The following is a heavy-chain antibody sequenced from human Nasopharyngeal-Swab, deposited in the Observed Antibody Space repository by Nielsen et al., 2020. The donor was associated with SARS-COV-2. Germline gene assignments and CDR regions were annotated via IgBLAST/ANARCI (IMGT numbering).Heavy chain of an antibody. D-gene: IGHD3-22*01. J-gene: IGHJ4*02. CDR2: ISSSSNYI. Sequence: WIRQPPGKGLEWVSSISSSSNYIYYADSVKGRFTISRDNAKNSLYLQMNSLRAEDTAVYYCARDPADYDSSGYMISWGQGTLVTVSS. V-gene: IGHV3-21*01. CDR3: ARDPADYDSSGYMIS.